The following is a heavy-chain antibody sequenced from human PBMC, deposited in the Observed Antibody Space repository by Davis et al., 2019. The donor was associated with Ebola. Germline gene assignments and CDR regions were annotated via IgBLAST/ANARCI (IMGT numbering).Heavy chain of an antibody. CDR1: GYTFTSYA. CDR2: INAGNGNT. J-gene: IGHJ4*02. CDR3: ARFGTEYYYDRGDY. V-gene: IGHV1-3*01. Sequence: ASVKVSCKASGYTFTSYAMHWVRQAPGQRLEWMGWINAGNGNTKYSQKFQGRVTITRDTSASTAYMELSSLRSEDTAVYYCARFGTEYYYDRGDYWGQGTLVTVPS. D-gene: IGHD3-22*01.